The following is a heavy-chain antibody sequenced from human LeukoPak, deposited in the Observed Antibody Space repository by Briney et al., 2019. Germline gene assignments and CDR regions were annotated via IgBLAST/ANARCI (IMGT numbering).Heavy chain of an antibody. D-gene: IGHD3-10*01. V-gene: IGHV4-4*07. CDR3: ARDSGTTGEVKFDP. CDR2: IYNSGST. Sequence: SETLSLTCTVSGASISSYYGSWIRQPAAKGLEWIGRIYNSGSTDYNPSLKSRVTMALDRSKNQFFLKLTSVTAVDTAVYYCARDSGTTGEVKFDPWGQGTLATVSS. CDR1: GASISSYY. J-gene: IGHJ5*02.